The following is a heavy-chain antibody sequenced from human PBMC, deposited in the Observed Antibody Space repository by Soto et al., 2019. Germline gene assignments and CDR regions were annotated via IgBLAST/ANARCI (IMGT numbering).Heavy chain of an antibody. D-gene: IGHD6-13*01. CDR3: AKDVRIAAAGIFPLDGMDV. CDR2: ISGSGGST. J-gene: IGHJ6*02. Sequence: GGSLRLSCAASGFTFSSYAMSWVRQAPGKGLEWVSAISGSGGSTYYADSVKGRFTISRDNSKNTLYLQMNSLRAEDTAVYYCAKDVRIAAAGIFPLDGMDVWGQGTTVTVSS. V-gene: IGHV3-23*01. CDR1: GFTFSSYA.